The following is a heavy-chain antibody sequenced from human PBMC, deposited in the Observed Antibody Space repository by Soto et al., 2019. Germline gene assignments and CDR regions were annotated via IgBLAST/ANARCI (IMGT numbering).Heavy chain of an antibody. J-gene: IGHJ6*02. D-gene: IGHD3-10*01. CDR1: GGSISSYY. CDR3: ARVYGGSGSYYNVWTGRPSYYYYGMDV. Sequence: PSETLSLTCTVSGGSISSYYWSWIRQPPGKGLEWIGYIYYSGSTNYNPSLKSRVTISVDTSKNQFSLKLSSVTAADTAVYYCARVYGGSGSYYNVWTGRPSYYYYGMDVWGQGTTVTVSS. CDR2: IYYSGST. V-gene: IGHV4-59*01.